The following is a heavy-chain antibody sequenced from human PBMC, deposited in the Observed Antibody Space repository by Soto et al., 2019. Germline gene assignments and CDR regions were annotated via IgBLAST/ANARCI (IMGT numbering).Heavy chain of an antibody. J-gene: IGHJ4*02. Sequence: QLQLQESGPGLVKPSETLSLTCTVSGGSISSSSYYWGWIRQPPGKGLEWIGSIYYSVSTYYNPSLKSRVTISVDTSKNQFSQKLSSVTAADTAVYYCARHTPAISISDHWGQGTLVTVSS. V-gene: IGHV4-39*01. CDR1: GGSISSSSYY. CDR2: IYYSVST. D-gene: IGHD2-15*01. CDR3: ARHTPAISISDH.